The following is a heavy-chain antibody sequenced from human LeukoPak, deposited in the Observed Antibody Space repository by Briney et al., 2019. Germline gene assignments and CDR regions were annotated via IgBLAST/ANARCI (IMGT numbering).Heavy chain of an antibody. D-gene: IGHD3-10*01. V-gene: IGHV3-53*01. J-gene: IGHJ4*02. CDR3: ARGHEALGY. Sequence: PGGSLRLSCAASGFIVSNTYMTWVRQAPGKGLEWVSVIYSGGSTFYADSVKARFTISRDNSKNTLYLQMNSLRDEDTAIYYCARGHEALGYWGQGTLVTVSS. CDR2: IYSGGST. CDR1: GFIVSNTY.